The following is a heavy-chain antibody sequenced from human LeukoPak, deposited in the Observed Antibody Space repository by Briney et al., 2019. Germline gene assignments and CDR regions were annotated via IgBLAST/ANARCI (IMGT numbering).Heavy chain of an antibody. CDR3: AKAEATTIALFDY. J-gene: IGHJ4*02. D-gene: IGHD1-26*01. V-gene: IGHV3-23*01. Sequence: GGSLRLSCAASGFAFSSYAMIWVRQAPGKGLEWVSAISGSGGSTYYADSVKGRFTISRDNSKNTLYLQMNSLRAEDTAVYYCAKAEATTIALFDYWGQGTLVTVSS. CDR2: ISGSGGST. CDR1: GFAFSSYA.